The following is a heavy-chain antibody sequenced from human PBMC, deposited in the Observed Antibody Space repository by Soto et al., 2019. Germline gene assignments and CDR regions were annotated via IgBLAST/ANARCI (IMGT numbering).Heavy chain of an antibody. V-gene: IGHV3-23*01. J-gene: IGHJ6*03. CDR1: GFTFSSYA. CDR2: ISGSGGST. CDR3: AKSGMVHGVIINPHHYYYYMDF. Sequence: GGSLRLSCAASGFTFSSYAMSWVRQAPGKGLEWVSAISGSGGSTYYADSVKGRFTISRDNSKNTLYLQMNSLRAEDTAVYYCAKSGMVHGVIINPHHYYYYMDFWGKGTTVTVSS. D-gene: IGHD3-10*01.